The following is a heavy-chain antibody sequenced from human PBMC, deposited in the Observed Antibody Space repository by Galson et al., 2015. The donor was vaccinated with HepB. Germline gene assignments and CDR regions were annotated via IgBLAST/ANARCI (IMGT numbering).Heavy chain of an antibody. D-gene: IGHD3-16*02. Sequence: ETLSLPCAVYGGYFSGYYWRWIRQPPGKGLEWIGEINHSGSTNYNPSLKSRVTISVNTSKNQFSLKLSSVTAADTAVYYCARGVWGSYRSKYYFDYWGQGTLVTVSS. CDR2: INHSGST. CDR3: ARGVWGSYRSKYYFDY. V-gene: IGHV4-34*01. J-gene: IGHJ4*02. CDR1: GGYFSGYY.